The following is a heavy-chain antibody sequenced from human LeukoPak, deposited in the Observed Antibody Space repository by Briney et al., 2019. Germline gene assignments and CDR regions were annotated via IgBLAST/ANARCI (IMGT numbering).Heavy chain of an antibody. CDR3: ARVSIGWYSFDY. J-gene: IGHJ4*02. V-gene: IGHV3-9*01. D-gene: IGHD6-19*01. CDR2: ISWNSGSI. Sequence: GGSLRLSCAASGFTFDDYAMHWVRQAPGKGLEWVSGISWNSGSIGYADSVKGRFTISRDNAKDTVYLQMNSLRAEDTAVYYCARVSIGWYSFDYWGQGTQVTVSS. CDR1: GFTFDDYA.